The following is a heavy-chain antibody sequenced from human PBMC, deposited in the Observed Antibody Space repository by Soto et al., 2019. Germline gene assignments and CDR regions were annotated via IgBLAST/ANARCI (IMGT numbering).Heavy chain of an antibody. CDR2: INSDGSST. Sequence: GGSLRLSCATSGFSFSSNWMHWVRQAPGKGLVWVSHINSDGSSTTYADPVKGRFTISRDNAKNTLYLQMNSLRAEDTAVYYCANFYCGGDCQAWGQGTLVTVSS. V-gene: IGHV3-74*01. CDR3: ANFYCGGDCQA. CDR1: GFSFSSNW. D-gene: IGHD2-21*01. J-gene: IGHJ5*02.